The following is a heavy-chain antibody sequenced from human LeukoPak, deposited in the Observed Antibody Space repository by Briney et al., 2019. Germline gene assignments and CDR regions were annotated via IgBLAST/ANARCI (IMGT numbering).Heavy chain of an antibody. D-gene: IGHD3-3*01. Sequence: SETLSLTCTVSGDSVSSGSYYWSWIRQPPGKGLEWIGYIYYSGSTNYNPSLKSRVTISVDTSKNQFSLKLSSVTAADTAVYYCARESGESYYDFWSGYYGTYNWFDPWGQGTLVTVSS. CDR2: IYYSGST. V-gene: IGHV4-61*01. CDR1: GDSVSSGSYY. J-gene: IGHJ5*02. CDR3: ARESGESYYDFWSGYYGTYNWFDP.